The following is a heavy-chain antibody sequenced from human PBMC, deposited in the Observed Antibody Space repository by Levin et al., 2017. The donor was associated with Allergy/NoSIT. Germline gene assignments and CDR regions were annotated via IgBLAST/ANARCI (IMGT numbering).Heavy chain of an antibody. CDR2: IYTSGST. D-gene: IGHD3-16*02. V-gene: IGHV4-4*07. CDR1: GGSISSYY. Sequence: PGGSLRLSCTVSGGSISSYYWSWIRQPAGKGLEWIGRIYTSGSTNYNPSLKSRVTMSVDTSKNQFSLKLSSVTAADTAVYYCARGALGGYDYVWGSYRLWGQGTLVTVSS. CDR3: ARGALGGYDYVWGSYRL. J-gene: IGHJ4*02.